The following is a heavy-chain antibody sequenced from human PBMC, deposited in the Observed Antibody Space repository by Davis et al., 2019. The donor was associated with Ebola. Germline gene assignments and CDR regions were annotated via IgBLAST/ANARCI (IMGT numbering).Heavy chain of an antibody. D-gene: IGHD6-19*01. J-gene: IGHJ4*02. Sequence: GESLKISCAASGFTFSSYSMNWVRQAPGKGLEWVSYISSSSSTIYYADSVKGRFTISRDNSKNTLYLQMNSLRAEDTAVYYCARVSSSGEEDYWGQGTLVTVSS. CDR2: ISSSSSTI. CDR3: ARVSSSGEEDY. CDR1: GFTFSSYS. V-gene: IGHV3-48*01.